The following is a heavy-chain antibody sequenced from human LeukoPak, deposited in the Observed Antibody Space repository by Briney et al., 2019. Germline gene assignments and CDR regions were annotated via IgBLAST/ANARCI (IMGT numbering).Heavy chain of an antibody. D-gene: IGHD2/OR15-2a*01. Sequence: PSQTLSLTRTVPGGSISSGDYYWSWIRQPPGKGLEWIGYIYYSGSTYYNPSLKSRVTISVDTSKNQFSLKLSSVTAADTAVYYCARDHPQKASNYYYYGMDVWGQGTTVTVSS. CDR3: ARDHPQKASNYYYYGMDV. J-gene: IGHJ6*02. CDR1: GGSISSGDYY. CDR2: IYYSGST. V-gene: IGHV4-30-4*01.